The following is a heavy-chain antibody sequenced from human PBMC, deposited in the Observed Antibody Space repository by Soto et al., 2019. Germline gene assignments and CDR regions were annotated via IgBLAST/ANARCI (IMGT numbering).Heavy chain of an antibody. D-gene: IGHD3-9*01. CDR2: IIPIFGTA. V-gene: IGHV1-69*05. CDR3: AREGRNYDFLTGYYIHFDY. CDR1: GGTFSSYA. J-gene: IGHJ4*02. Sequence: QVQLVQSGAEVKKPGSSVKVSCKASGGTFSSYAISWVRQAPGQGLEWMGGIIPIFGTANYAQKFQGRVTITSDEATSTAYMELSSLRSEDTAVYYCAREGRNYDFLTGYYIHFDYWGQGTLVIVSS.